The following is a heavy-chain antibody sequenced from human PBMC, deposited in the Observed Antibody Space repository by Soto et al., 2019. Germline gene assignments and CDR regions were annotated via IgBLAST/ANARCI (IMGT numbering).Heavy chain of an antibody. CDR2: ISGSGGST. D-gene: IGHD3-10*01. CDR1: GFTFSSYA. CDR3: AKDIKRRTYGMDV. V-gene: IGHV3-23*01. J-gene: IGHJ6*02. Sequence: GGSLRLSCAASGFTFSSYAMSWVRQAPGKGLEWVSAISGSGGSTYYAGSVKGRFTISRDNSKNTLYLQMNSLRAEDTAVYYCAKDIKRRTYGMDVWGQGTTVTVSS.